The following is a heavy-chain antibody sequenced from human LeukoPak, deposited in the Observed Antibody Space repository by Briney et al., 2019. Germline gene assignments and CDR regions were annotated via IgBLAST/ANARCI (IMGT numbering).Heavy chain of an antibody. CDR3: ARVPRSYYYYYYMDV. CDR1: NSSISSGGYH. J-gene: IGHJ6*03. Sequence: PSETLSLTCTVSNSSISSGGYHWSWIRQPPGKGLEWLGYIYYSGSSNYNPSLKSRVTISADTSKNQFSPKLSSVTAADTAVYYCARVPRSYYYYYYMDVWGKGTTVTVSS. CDR2: IYYSGSS. V-gene: IGHV4-61*08.